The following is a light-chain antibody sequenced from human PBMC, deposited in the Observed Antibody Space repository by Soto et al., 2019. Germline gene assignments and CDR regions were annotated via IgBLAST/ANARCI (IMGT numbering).Light chain of an antibody. CDR2: DVS. CDR3: QQHTSYPWT. Sequence: DIQMTQSPSSVSASVVDRVTITFRASQAVNSWLAWFQQKPGMAPKLVIYDVSSLQSGVPSRFSGSGSGTEFTLTISSLQPEDFATYYCQQHTSYPWTFGQGTKVDIK. J-gene: IGKJ1*01. V-gene: IGKV1-12*01. CDR1: QAVNSW.